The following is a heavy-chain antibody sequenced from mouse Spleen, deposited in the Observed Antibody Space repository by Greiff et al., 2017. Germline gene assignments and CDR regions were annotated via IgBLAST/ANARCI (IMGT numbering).Heavy chain of an antibody. CDR2: IDPANGNT. D-gene: IGHD2-14*01. Sequence: VQLQQSVAELVRPGASVKLSCTASGFNIKNTYMHWVKQRPEQGLEWIGRIDPANGNTKYAPKFQGKATITADTSSNTAYLQLSSLTSEDAAIYCCARERAYCRYDDAMDYWGQGTSVTVSS. CDR1: GFNIKNTY. CDR3: ARERAYCRYDDAMDY. J-gene: IGHJ4*01. V-gene: IGHV14-3*01.